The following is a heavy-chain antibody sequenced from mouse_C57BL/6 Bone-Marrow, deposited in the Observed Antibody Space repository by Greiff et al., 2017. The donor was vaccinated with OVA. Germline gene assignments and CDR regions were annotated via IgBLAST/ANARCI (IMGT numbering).Heavy chain of an antibody. V-gene: IGHV14-4*01. CDR1: GFNITDDY. CDR2: IDPENGDT. D-gene: IGHD1-1*01. CDR3: TPIYYYGSSPFAY. Sequence: EVKLMESGAELVRPGASVKLSCTASGFNITDDYMHWVKQRPEQGLEWIGWIDPENGDTEYASKFQGKATITADTSSNTAYLQLSSLTSEDTAVYYSTPIYYYGSSPFAYWGQGTLVTVSA. J-gene: IGHJ3*01.